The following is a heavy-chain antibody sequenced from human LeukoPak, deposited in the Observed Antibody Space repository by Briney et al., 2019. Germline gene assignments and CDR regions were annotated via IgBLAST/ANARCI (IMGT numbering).Heavy chain of an antibody. V-gene: IGHV1-8*03. CDR2: MNPNSGNT. CDR1: GYTFTSYD. Sequence: GASVKVSCKASGYTFTSYDINWVRQATGQGLEWMGWMNPNSGNTGYAQKFQGRVTITRNTSISTAYMELSSLRSEDTAVYYCATVDSSGYYSGLDYWGQGTLVTVSS. CDR3: ATVDSSGYYSGLDY. J-gene: IGHJ4*02. D-gene: IGHD3-22*01.